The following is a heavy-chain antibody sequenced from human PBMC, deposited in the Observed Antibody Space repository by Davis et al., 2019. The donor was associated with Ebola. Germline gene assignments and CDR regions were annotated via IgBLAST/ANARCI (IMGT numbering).Heavy chain of an antibody. V-gene: IGHV3-74*01. D-gene: IGHD3-3*01. CDR2: INSDGSST. Sequence: GESLKISCAASGFTFSSYGMHWVRQAPGKGLVWVSRINSDGSSTSYADSVKGRFTISRDNAKNTLYLQMNSLRAEDTAVYYCARGRGGTYYDFWSGYYRGNWFDPWGQGTLVTVSS. J-gene: IGHJ5*02. CDR3: ARGRGGTYYDFWSGYYRGNWFDP. CDR1: GFTFSSYG.